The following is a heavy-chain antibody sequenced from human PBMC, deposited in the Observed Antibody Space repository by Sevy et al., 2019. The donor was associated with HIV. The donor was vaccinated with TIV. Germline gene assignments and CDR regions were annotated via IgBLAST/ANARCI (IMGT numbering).Heavy chain of an antibody. CDR3: ATSGWLGYCSSTSCYDPWYFDL. J-gene: IGHJ2*01. D-gene: IGHD2-2*01. Sequence: GSLRLSCAASGFTFSSYSMNWVRQAPGKGLEWVSYISSSSSTIYYADSVKGRFTISRDNAKNSLYLQMNSLRAEDTAVYYCATSGWLGYCSSTSCYDPWYFDLWGRGTLVTVSS. CDR2: ISSSSSTI. CDR1: GFTFSSYS. V-gene: IGHV3-48*01.